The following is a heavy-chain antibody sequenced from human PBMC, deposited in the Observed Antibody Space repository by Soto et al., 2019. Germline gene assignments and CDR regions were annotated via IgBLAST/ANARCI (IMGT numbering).Heavy chain of an antibody. J-gene: IGHJ4*02. V-gene: IGHV3-23*01. CDR2: ISCCGGSA. Sequence: GGSLRLSCVASGFNFKKFAMAWVRQAAGEGLEWVSGISCCGGSASYADSVKGRFSIARDDSKNTVSLQLNSLRAEDTAVYYCARGPESPIDYWGQGTLVTVSS. CDR3: ARGPESPIDY. CDR1: GFNFKKFA.